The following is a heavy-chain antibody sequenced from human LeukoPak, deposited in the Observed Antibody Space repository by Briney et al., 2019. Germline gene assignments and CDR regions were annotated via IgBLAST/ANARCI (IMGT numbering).Heavy chain of an antibody. Sequence: PGGSLRLSCAASGFTFSSYAMSWVRQAPGKGLEWVSGISNSGDNTYYADSVKGRFTISRDNSKNTLYLQMNSLRAEDTAVYYCAKDLYQDYYYYMDVWGKGTTVTVSS. J-gene: IGHJ6*03. V-gene: IGHV3-23*01. CDR3: AKDLYQDYYYYMDV. CDR2: ISNSGDNT. D-gene: IGHD2-2*02. CDR1: GFTFSSYA.